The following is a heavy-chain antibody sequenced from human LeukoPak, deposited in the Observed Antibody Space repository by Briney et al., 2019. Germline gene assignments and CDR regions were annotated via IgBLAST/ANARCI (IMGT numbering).Heavy chain of an antibody. Sequence: PSETLSLTCTVSGGSINDYYWNWLRQPSGKGLEWIGFIYYRGTTNNNPSLKSRVTTSIDTSKKQFSLNLSSVTAADTAIYYCAGVFSGRRPFELWGQGILVTVSS. D-gene: IGHD3-10*01. CDR1: GGSINDYY. J-gene: IGHJ4*02. V-gene: IGHV4-59*03. CDR3: AGVFSGRRPFEL. CDR2: IYYRGTT.